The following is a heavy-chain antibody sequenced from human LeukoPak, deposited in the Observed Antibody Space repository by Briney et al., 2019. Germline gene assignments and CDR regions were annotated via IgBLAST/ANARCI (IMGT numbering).Heavy chain of an antibody. CDR3: AKDHSPSSGWSFNYYYYMDV. Sequence: GGSLRLSCAASGFTFTSYGMHWVRQAPGKGLEWVAFIRYDGSNKYYADSVKGRFTISRDNSKNTLYLQMNSLRAEDTAVYYCAKDHSPSSGWSFNYYYYMDVWGKGTTVTISS. D-gene: IGHD6-19*01. J-gene: IGHJ6*03. V-gene: IGHV3-30*02. CDR1: GFTFTSYG. CDR2: IRYDGSNK.